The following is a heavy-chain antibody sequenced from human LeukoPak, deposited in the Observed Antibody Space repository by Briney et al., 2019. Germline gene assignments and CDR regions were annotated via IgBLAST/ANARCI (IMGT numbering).Heavy chain of an antibody. V-gene: IGHV1-46*01. CDR3: ARGNYDLLTGYSRYGMDV. CDR1: GYTFTSYY. D-gene: IGHD3-9*01. Sequence: ASVKVSCKASGYTFTSYYMHWVRQAPGQGLEWMGIINPSGGSTTYAQKFQGRVTMTKDTSTSTVYMELSSLRSEDTAVYYCARGNYDLLTGYSRYGMDVWGQGTTVTVSS. CDR2: INPSGGST. J-gene: IGHJ6*02.